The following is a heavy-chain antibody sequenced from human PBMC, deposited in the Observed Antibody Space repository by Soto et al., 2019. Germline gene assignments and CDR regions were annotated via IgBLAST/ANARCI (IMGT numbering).Heavy chain of an antibody. Sequence: EVQLVESGGGLVQPGGSLKLSCAVSGFTFSGSAMHWVRQASGKGLEWVGRIRSKSNSYATAYAASVKGRFTISRDDSKNTASLQMNSLKTEATAVYYCTRGYGDYVRDYWGQGTLVTVSS. CDR2: IRSKSNSYAT. CDR3: TRGYGDYVRDY. D-gene: IGHD4-17*01. CDR1: GFTFSGSA. J-gene: IGHJ4*02. V-gene: IGHV3-73*01.